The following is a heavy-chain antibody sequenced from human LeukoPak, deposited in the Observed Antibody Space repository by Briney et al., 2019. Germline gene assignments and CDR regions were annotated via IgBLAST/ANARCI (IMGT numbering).Heavy chain of an antibody. CDR2: INHSGST. V-gene: IGHV4-34*01. D-gene: IGHD2/OR15-2a*01. J-gene: IGHJ2*01. CDR1: GGSFSGYY. CDR3: ARTGTPYLHWYFDL. Sequence: SETLSLTCAVYGGSFSGYYCSLIRQLPGKGLVCIGEINHSGSTNYNPSLKSRVTISVDTSKNQFSLKLSSVTAADTAVYYCARTGTPYLHWYFDLWGRGTLVTVSP.